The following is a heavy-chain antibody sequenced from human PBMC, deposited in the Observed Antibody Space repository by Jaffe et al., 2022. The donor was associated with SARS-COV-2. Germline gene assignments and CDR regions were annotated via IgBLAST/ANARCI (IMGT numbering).Heavy chain of an antibody. J-gene: IGHJ5*02. V-gene: IGHV4-39*01. CDR1: GGSLSSISYY. CDR2: VYYSGST. CDR3: ARRPLSREGWFDP. Sequence: QLQLQESGPGLVKPSETLSLTCTVSGGSLSSISYYWGWIRQPPGRGLEWIGNVYYSGSTYYNPSLKSRVTIFVDMSKNQFSLKMSSVTAADTAVYYCARRPLSREGWFDPWGQGTLVTVSS.